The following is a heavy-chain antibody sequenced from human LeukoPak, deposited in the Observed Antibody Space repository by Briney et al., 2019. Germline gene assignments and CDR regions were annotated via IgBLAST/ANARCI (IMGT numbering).Heavy chain of an antibody. CDR2: INPSGGST. CDR3: ARGQRYSYGYDS. J-gene: IGHJ5*02. CDR1: GYTFTSYY. D-gene: IGHD5-18*01. V-gene: IGHV1-46*01. Sequence: GASVKVSCKASGYTFTSYYMHWVRQAPGQGLEWMGIINPSGGSTSYAQKFQGRVTITTNTSISTAYMELSSLRSEDTAMYYCARGQRYSYGYDSWGQGTLVTVSS.